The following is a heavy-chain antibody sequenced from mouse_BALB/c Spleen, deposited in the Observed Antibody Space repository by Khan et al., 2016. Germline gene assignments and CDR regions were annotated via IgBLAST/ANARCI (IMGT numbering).Heavy chain of an antibody. CDR2: IYPYNGDS. J-gene: IGHJ2*02. Sequence: VQLQQSGPELVKPGASVKISCKASGYTFTDYNMHWVKQSHGKSLEWIGYIYPYNGDSGCNQKFKSKATLTVDNSSSTAYMELRSLTSEDSAVYYCARSGGWFFDYWGQGTSLTVSS. D-gene: IGHD2-3*01. CDR1: GYTFTDYN. CDR3: ARSGGWFFDY. V-gene: IGHV1S29*02.